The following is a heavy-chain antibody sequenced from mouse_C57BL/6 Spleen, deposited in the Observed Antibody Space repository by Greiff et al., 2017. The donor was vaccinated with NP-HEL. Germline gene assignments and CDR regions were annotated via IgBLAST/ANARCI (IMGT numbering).Heavy chain of an antibody. V-gene: IGHV1-26*01. D-gene: IGHD3-1*01. CDR3: ARSGPYYFDY. CDR1: GYTFTDYY. CDR2: INPNNGGT. J-gene: IGHJ2*01. Sequence: EVQLQQSGPELVKPGASVKISCKASGYTFTDYYMNWVKQSRGKSLEWIGDINPNNGGTSYNQKFKGKATLTVDKSSSTAYMELRSLTSEDSAVYYCARSGPYYFDYWGQGTTLTVSS.